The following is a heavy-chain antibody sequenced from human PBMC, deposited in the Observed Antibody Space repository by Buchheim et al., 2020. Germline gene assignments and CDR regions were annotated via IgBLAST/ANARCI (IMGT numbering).Heavy chain of an antibody. CDR3: ARSVVVTDGLDY. D-gene: IGHD2-21*02. CDR2: ISYDGSNK. Sequence: QVQLVESGGGVVQPGRSLRLSCAASGFTFSSYAMHWVRQAPGKGLEWVAVISYDGSNKYYADSVKGRFTISRDNSKNTLYLQMNSLRAEDTAVYYCARSVVVTDGLDYWGQGTL. J-gene: IGHJ4*02. CDR1: GFTFSSYA. V-gene: IGHV3-30-3*01.